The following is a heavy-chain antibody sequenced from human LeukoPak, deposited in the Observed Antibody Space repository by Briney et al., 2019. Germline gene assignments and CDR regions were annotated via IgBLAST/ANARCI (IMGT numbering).Heavy chain of an antibody. CDR3: ARGAGGYYDSSGYLD. Sequence: SETLSLTCTVSGYSISSGYYWGWIRQLPGKGLEWIGSIYHSGSTYYNPSLKSRVTISVDTSKNQFSLKLSSVTAADTAVYYCARGAGGYYDSSGYLDWGQGTLVTVSS. CDR1: GYSISSGYY. D-gene: IGHD3-22*01. V-gene: IGHV4-38-2*02. CDR2: IYHSGST. J-gene: IGHJ4*02.